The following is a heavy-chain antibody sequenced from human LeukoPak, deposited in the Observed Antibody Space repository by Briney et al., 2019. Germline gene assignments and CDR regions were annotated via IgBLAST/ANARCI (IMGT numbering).Heavy chain of an antibody. V-gene: IGHV3-30*03. Sequence: GGSLRLSCAASGFTFSSYGMHWVRQAPGKGLAWVAVISYDGSNKYYADSVKGRFTISRDNSKNTLYLQMNSLRAEDTAVYYCATHIRGYSGSYSGAMGVGDYWGQGTLVTVSS. J-gene: IGHJ4*02. CDR2: ISYDGSNK. CDR1: GFTFSSYG. CDR3: ATHIRGYSGSYSGAMGVGDY. D-gene: IGHD1-26*01.